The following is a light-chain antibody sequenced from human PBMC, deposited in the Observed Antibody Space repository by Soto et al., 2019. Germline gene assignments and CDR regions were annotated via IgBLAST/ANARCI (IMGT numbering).Light chain of an antibody. J-gene: IGLJ3*02. CDR1: SSNIGAGYH. CDR3: QSYDNSLSGFWV. V-gene: IGLV1-40*01. Sequence: QSVLTQPPSVSGAPGQRVTISRTGSSSNIGAGYHVHWYQQLPGTAPKLLIYGNSNRPSGVPDRFSGSKSGTSASLAITGLQAEDEADYYCQSYDNSLSGFWVFGGGTKLTVL. CDR2: GNS.